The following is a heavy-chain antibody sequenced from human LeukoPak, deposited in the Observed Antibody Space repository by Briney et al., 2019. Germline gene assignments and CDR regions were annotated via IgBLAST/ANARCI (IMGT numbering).Heavy chain of an antibody. J-gene: IGHJ3*02. CDR1: GFTFSSYW. CDR2: IKQGGSEK. CDR3: ARDPRYCSSTSCHDAFDI. Sequence: PGGSLRLSCAASGFTFSSYWMSRVRQAPGKGLEWVANIKQGGSEKYYVDSVKGRFTISRDNAKNSLYLQMNSLRAEDTAVYYCARDPRYCSSTSCHDAFDIWGQGTMVTVSS. V-gene: IGHV3-7*01. D-gene: IGHD2-2*01.